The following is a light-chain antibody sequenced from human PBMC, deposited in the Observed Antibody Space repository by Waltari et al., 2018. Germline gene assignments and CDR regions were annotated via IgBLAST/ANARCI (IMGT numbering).Light chain of an antibody. CDR2: SNI. CDR1: SSNIGRNT. Sequence: QSVLTQPPSASGTPGQRVTISCSVSSSNIGRNTLHWYQQLPGTAPKHLNYSNIHRPSGVPDRFSGSKSGTSASLAISGLQSEDEADYYCAAWDDSLNGYVFGTWTKVTVL. CDR3: AAWDDSLNGYV. J-gene: IGLJ1*01. V-gene: IGLV1-44*01.